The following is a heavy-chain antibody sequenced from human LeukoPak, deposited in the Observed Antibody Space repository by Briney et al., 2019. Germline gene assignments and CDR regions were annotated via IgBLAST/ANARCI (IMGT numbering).Heavy chain of an antibody. CDR1: GLTFSSYA. CDR3: AKVGFSEMEWLLYSDH. J-gene: IGHJ4*02. D-gene: IGHD3-3*01. Sequence: GGSLILSCAASGLTFSSYAMSWVRQAPGKGLEWVSAISGSSGHTYYADSVKGRFTISRDNSKNTLYLQMNSLRAEDTAVYYCAKVGFSEMEWLLYSDHWGQGTLVTVSS. CDR2: ISGSSGHT. V-gene: IGHV3-23*01.